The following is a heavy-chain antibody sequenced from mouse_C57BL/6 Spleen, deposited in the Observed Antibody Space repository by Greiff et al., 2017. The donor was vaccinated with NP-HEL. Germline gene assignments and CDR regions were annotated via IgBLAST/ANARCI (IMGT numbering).Heavy chain of an antibody. Sequence: QVQLQQPGAELVKPGASVKLSCKASGYTFTSYWMHWVKQRPGQGLEWIGMIPPNSGSTNYNEKFKSKATLTVDKSSSTAYMQLSSLTSEDSAVYYCARYGYYGSSYWYFDVWGTGTTVTVSS. J-gene: IGHJ1*03. CDR2: IPPNSGST. V-gene: IGHV1-64*01. CDR1: GYTFTSYW. CDR3: ARYGYYGSSYWYFDV. D-gene: IGHD1-1*01.